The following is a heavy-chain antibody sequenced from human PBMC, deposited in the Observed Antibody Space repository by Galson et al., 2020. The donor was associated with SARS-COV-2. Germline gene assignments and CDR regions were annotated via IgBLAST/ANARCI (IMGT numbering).Heavy chain of an antibody. CDR1: GFTFSSYG. J-gene: IGHJ4*02. CDR3: ARDGGIKGVFDY. Sequence: GGSLRLSCAASGFTFSSYGMHWVRQAPGKGLEWVAVIWYDGSNKYYADSVKGRFTISRDNSKNTLYLQMNSLRAEDTAVYYCARDGGIKGVFDYWGQGTLVTVSS. V-gene: IGHV3-33*01. CDR2: IWYDGSNK. D-gene: IGHD1-26*01.